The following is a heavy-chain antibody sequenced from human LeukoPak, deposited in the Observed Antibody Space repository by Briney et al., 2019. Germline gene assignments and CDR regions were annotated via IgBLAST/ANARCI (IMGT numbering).Heavy chain of an antibody. J-gene: IGHJ5*02. CDR3: ARVIEANWFDP. CDR1: GGTFSSYA. V-gene: IGHV1-69*04. CDR2: IIPILGIA. Sequence: SVKVSCKASGGTFSSYAISWVRQAPGQGLEWMGRIIPILGIANYEQKFQGRVTITADKSTSTAYMELSSLRSEDTAVYYCARVIEANWFDPWGQGTLVTVSS.